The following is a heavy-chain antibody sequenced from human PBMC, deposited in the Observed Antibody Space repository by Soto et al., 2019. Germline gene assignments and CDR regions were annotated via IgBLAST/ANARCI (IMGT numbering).Heavy chain of an antibody. J-gene: IGHJ4*02. CDR1: GGSISSYY. CDR2: IYYSGST. V-gene: IGHV4-59*01. D-gene: IGHD1-26*01. Sequence: SETLSLTCTVSGGSISSYYWSWIRQPPGKGLEWIGYIYYSGSTNYNPSLKSRVTISVDTSKNQFSLKLSSVTAADTAVYYCARFSVGWDYFDYWGQGTLVTVSS. CDR3: ARFSVGWDYFDY.